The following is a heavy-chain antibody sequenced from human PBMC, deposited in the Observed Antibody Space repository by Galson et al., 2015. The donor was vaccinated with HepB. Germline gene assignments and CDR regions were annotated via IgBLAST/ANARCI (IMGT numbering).Heavy chain of an antibody. CDR3: ARDTTLIRGIPPGY. CDR1: GYTFTDYC. CDR2: INSNSGGT. D-gene: IGHD3-10*01. V-gene: IGHV1-2*02. Sequence: SVKVSCKASGYTFTDYCIHWVRQAPGQGLEWMGWINSNSGGTHYAQNFRGRITVTRDTSISTAYMELSGLRSDDTAVYYCARDTTLIRGIPPGYWGRGTLVTVSS. J-gene: IGHJ4*02.